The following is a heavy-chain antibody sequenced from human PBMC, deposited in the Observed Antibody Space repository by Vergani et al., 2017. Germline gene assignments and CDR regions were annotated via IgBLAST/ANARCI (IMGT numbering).Heavy chain of an antibody. J-gene: IGHJ4*02. D-gene: IGHD5-24*01. V-gene: IGHV4-38-2*01. Sequence: QVQLQESGPGLVKPSETLSLTCAVSGYSISSGSYWGWIRQPPGKGLEWIGSIYHSGSTYYSPSLKSRVTMSVDTSKNQFSLKMRSVTAAETAVYYCARVEMASIGTDWGQGTLVTVSS. CDR2: IYHSGST. CDR3: ARVEMASIGTD. CDR1: GYSISSGSY.